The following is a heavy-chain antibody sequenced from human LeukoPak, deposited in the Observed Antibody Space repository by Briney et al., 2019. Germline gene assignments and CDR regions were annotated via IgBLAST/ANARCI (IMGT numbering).Heavy chain of an antibody. Sequence: ASVKVSCKASGGTFSSYAISWVRQAPGQGLEWMGGIIPIFGTANYAQKFQGRVTITADESTSTAYMELSSLRSEDTAVYYCARDLLRGSGLRLDYYYYYMDVWGKGTTVTISS. V-gene: IGHV1-69*13. D-gene: IGHD5-12*01. CDR2: IIPIFGTA. CDR1: GGTFSSYA. J-gene: IGHJ6*03. CDR3: ARDLLRGSGLRLDYYYYYMDV.